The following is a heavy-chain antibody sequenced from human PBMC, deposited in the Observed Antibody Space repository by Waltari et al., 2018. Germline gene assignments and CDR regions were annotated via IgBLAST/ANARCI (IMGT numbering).Heavy chain of an antibody. V-gene: IGHV5-51*03. CDR3: ARREHDYDYVGGSYRRVIDTFDI. D-gene: IGHD3-16*02. J-gene: IGHJ3*02. CDR2: IYVGDSET. CDR1: GDKFSTYW. Sequence: EVRLVQSGAEVKKPGESLKISCKGSGDKFSTYWIGWVSQVPGKGLEWMGIIYVGDSETRYSPSFRGQVTMSADKSITTAYLQWSSLKASDTAMYYCARREHDYDYVGGSYRRVIDTFDIWGQGTRVTVSS.